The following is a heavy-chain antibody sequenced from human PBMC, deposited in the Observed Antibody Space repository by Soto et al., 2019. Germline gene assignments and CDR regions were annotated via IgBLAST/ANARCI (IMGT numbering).Heavy chain of an antibody. V-gene: IGHV1-46*01. CDR3: AREKILDGSGRRHYYGMDV. D-gene: IGHD3-10*01. Sequence: QEQLLQSGAEVKKPGASVTVSCKASGYTFLIYFVHWVRQAPGQGLEWMGIINPGSGSTTYSQKFAGRISLTSDTPTHTAHMAMTSLTSEDTAVHFCAREKILDGSGRRHYYGMDVWGQGTGVSVSS. J-gene: IGHJ6*02. CDR2: INPGSGST. CDR1: GYTFLIYF.